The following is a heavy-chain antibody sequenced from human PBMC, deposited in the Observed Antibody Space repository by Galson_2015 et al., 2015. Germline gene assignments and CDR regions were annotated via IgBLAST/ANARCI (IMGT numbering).Heavy chain of an antibody. J-gene: IGHJ6*02. CDR1: GFTFSSYG. CDR3: ARDEDRRAAARLYATDV. CDR2: IWHDGSNK. V-gene: IGHV3-33*01. D-gene: IGHD6-13*01. Sequence: SLRLSCAASGFTFSSYGMHWVRQAPGKGLEWVAVIWHDGSNKYYADSVKGRFTISRDNSKNTLYLQMNSLRAEDTAVYYCARDEDRRAAARLYATDVWGQGTPVTVSS.